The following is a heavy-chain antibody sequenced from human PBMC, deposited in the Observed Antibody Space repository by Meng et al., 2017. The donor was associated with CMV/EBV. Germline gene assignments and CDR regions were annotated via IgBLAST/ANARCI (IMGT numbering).Heavy chain of an antibody. J-gene: IGHJ5*02. Sequence: SGGSISSYYWSWIRQPAGKGLEWIGRIYTSGSTNYNPSLKSRVTMSVDTSKNQFSLKLSSVTAADTAVYYCARDLGAAADPNWFDPWGQGTPVTVSS. D-gene: IGHD6-13*01. CDR2: IYTSGST. V-gene: IGHV4-4*07. CDR3: ARDLGAAADPNWFDP. CDR1: GGSISSYY.